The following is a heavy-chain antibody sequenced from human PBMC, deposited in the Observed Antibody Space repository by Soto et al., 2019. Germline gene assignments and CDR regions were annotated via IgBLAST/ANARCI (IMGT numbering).Heavy chain of an antibody. CDR2: IKQDGSEK. CDR1: GFTFSSYW. J-gene: IGHJ4*01. D-gene: IGHD6-19*01. V-gene: IGHV3-7*01. CDR3: ARVAYFNGWIFDY. Sequence: QLVESGGGLVQPGGSLRLSCAASGFTFSSYWMSWVRQAPGKGLEWVANIKQDGSEKYYVDSVEGRFTLSRDNAKNSLQLQMNSLRVEDTAIYFCARVAYFNGWIFDYWGQGTLVTVSS.